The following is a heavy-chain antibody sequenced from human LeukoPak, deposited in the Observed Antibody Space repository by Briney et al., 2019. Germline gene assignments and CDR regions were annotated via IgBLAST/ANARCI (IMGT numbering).Heavy chain of an antibody. CDR1: GFTFSSYA. V-gene: IGHV3-23*01. J-gene: IGHJ4*02. D-gene: IGHD6-19*01. Sequence: GGSLILSCAASGFTFSSYAMNWVRQAPRKGLEWVSAISASGGSTYYADSVKGRFTISRDTSKNTLYLQMSSLRGEDTTVYYCAKAMAGSTYYFDSWGQGTLVTVSS. CDR2: ISASGGST. CDR3: AKAMAGSTYYFDS.